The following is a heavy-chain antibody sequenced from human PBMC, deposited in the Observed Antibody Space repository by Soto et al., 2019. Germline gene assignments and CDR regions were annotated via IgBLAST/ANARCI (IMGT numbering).Heavy chain of an antibody. CDR3: ARIEGSGSSDAFDI. V-gene: IGHV3-48*01. CDR2: ISSSSSTI. CDR1: GFTFSSYS. J-gene: IGHJ3*02. Sequence: GGSLRLSCAASGFTFSSYSMNWVRQAPGKGLEWVSYISSSSSTIYYADSVKGRFTISRDNAKNSLYLQMNSLRAEDTAVYYCARIEGSGSSDAFDIWGQGTMVTVSS. D-gene: IGHD3-10*01.